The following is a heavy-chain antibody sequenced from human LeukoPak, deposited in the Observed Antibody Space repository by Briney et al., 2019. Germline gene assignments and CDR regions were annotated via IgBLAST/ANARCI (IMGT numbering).Heavy chain of an antibody. CDR1: GGSISSYY. Sequence: SETLSLTCTVSGGSISSYYWSWFRQAPGKGLEWIGYMYYSGSTNYNHSLKSRVTISVDTSKNQFPLKLSSVTAADTAVYYCARWILYSSGSYSDYWGQGTLVTVSS. J-gene: IGHJ4*02. CDR2: MYYSGST. CDR3: ARWILYSSGSYSDY. V-gene: IGHV4-59*01. D-gene: IGHD3-10*01.